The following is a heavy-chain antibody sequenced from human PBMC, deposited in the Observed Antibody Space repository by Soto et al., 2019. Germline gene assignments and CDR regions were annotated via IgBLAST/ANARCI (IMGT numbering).Heavy chain of an antibody. V-gene: IGHV4-34*01. CDR3: ARGRRPYSGSYLIVHYYCGMDV. CDR2: INHSGST. Sequence: QVQLQQWGAGLLKPSETLSLTCAVYGGSFSGYYWSWIRQPPGKGLEWIGEINHSGSTNYNPSLKSRVTIPVVASKNQFAVKLSSVTAASTAVYCCARGRRPYSGSYLIVHYYCGMDVWGQGTTVTVSS. CDR1: GGSFSGYY. J-gene: IGHJ6*02. D-gene: IGHD1-26*01.